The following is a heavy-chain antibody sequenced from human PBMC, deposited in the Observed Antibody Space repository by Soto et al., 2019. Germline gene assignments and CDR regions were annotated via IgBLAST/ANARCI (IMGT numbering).Heavy chain of an antibody. CDR3: ARGKRERIAVAGHSPPLFDY. CDR2: IYYSGST. J-gene: IGHJ4*02. D-gene: IGHD6-19*01. Sequence: SETLSLTCTVSGGSISSYYWSWIRQPPGKGLEWIGYIYYSGSTNYNPSLKSRVTISVDTSKNQFSLKLSSVTAADTAVYYCARGKRERIAVAGHSPPLFDYRGQRTLVTVSS. CDR1: GGSISSYY. V-gene: IGHV4-59*01.